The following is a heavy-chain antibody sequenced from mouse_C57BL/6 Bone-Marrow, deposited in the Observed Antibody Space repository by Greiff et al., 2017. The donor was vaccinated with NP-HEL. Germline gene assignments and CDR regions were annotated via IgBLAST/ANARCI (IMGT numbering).Heavy chain of an antibody. J-gene: IGHJ4*01. V-gene: IGHV14-4*01. Sequence: EVQLQQSGAELVRPGASVKLSCTASGFNIKDDYMHWVKQRPEQGLEWIGWIDPENGDTEYASKFQGKATITADTSSNTAYLQLSSLTSEDTAVYYCTTRGNRYYYAMDYWGQGTSVTVSS. D-gene: IGHD2-1*01. CDR2: IDPENGDT. CDR1: GFNIKDDY. CDR3: TTRGNRYYYAMDY.